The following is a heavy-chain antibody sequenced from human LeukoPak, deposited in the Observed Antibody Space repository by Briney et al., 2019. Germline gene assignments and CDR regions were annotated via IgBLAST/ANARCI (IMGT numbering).Heavy chain of an antibody. V-gene: IGHV4-59*08. CDR2: IYYTGST. D-gene: IGHD6-6*01. J-gene: IGHJ4*02. CDR1: VGSLSRLY. Sequence: PPETLSLTRFVSVGSLSRLYWSWMRHPPGKGREWSGYIYYTGSTNYNPSLKSRVTMSVDMSKNQFSLRLSSVTAADTAVYYCARHRAYSSSSPFDYWGQGTLVTVSS. CDR3: ARHRAYSSSSPFDY.